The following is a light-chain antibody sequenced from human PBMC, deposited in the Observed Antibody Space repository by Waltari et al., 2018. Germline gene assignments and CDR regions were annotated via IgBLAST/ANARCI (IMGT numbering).Light chain of an antibody. CDR1: QGIRKD. CDR2: AAS. Sequence: TFRASQGIRKDLGWYQQKPGKAPKLLIYAASSLQSGVPSRFSGSGSGTEFTLTISSLQPEDFATYYCLQDYNYPLTFGGGTKVEIK. CDR3: LQDYNYPLT. J-gene: IGKJ4*01. V-gene: IGKV1-6*01.